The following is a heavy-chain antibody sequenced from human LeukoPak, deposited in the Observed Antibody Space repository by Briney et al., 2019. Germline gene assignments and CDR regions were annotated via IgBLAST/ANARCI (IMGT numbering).Heavy chain of an antibody. CDR1: GFNISKTY. CDR3: ARADSTKWWGLDP. Sequence: GGSLRLSCAASGFNISKTYLMWARQAPGKRLEWVSVTYAGGASWYGDFVEGRFTISRDNSKNTVYLQMNGLRGDDTAIYYCARADSTKWWGLDPWGQGTLVTVAS. J-gene: IGHJ5*02. CDR2: TYAGGAS. D-gene: IGHD2-2*01. V-gene: IGHV3-53*01.